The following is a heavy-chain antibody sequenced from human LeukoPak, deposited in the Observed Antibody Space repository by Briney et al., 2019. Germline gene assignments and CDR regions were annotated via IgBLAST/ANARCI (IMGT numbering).Heavy chain of an antibody. V-gene: IGHV1-69*05. CDR1: GGTFSSYA. CDR2: IIPIFGTA. D-gene: IGHD6-19*01. Sequence: GGSLRLSCAASGGTFSSYAISWVRQAPGQGLEWMGGIIPIFGTANYAQKFQGRVTITTDESTSTAYMELSSLRSEDTAVYYCARDGSNSSGWYVEETDAFDIWGQGTMVTVSS. J-gene: IGHJ3*02. CDR3: ARDGSNSSGWYVEETDAFDI.